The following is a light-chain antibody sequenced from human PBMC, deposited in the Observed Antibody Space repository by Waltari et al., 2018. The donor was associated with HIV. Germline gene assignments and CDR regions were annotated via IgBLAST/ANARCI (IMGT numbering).Light chain of an antibody. Sequence: QSALTQPRSVSGSPGQSVTISCTGTSIDIGYFDYVSWYQQYPGKAPKVIISEVSQRSSGVPDRFTASKSCITASLTISVLQDEDEADYYCCSYAGTYTYVVGTGTTVTVL. J-gene: IGLJ1*01. CDR2: EVS. CDR3: CSYAGTYTYV. CDR1: SIDIGYFDY. V-gene: IGLV2-11*01.